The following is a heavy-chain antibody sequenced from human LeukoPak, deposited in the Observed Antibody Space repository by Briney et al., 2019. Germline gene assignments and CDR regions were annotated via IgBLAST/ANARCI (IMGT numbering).Heavy chain of an antibody. J-gene: IGHJ4*02. Sequence: SETLSLTCTVSGGSISGYYWRWIRQPPGKGLEWIGYIYYSGSTNYNPSLKSRLTILVDTSRNQFSLRLNSVTAADTAVYYCARLRGNYFPDYWGQGTLVTVSS. D-gene: IGHD4-11*01. CDR2: IYYSGST. CDR1: GGSISGYY. V-gene: IGHV4-59*01. CDR3: ARLRGNYFPDY.